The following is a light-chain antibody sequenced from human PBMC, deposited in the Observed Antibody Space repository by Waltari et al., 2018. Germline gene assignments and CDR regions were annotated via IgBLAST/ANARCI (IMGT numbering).Light chain of an antibody. Sequence: SFLPPPPSSSFPPFPPFPLSFSFLLSPLLLPPFPFSQKLAGKAPKLLIYTNSQRPSGVPDRFSVSKSGTSASLAISGLQSEDEADYYCAAWDDSPQGHLFGGGTKLTVL. J-gene: IGLJ2*01. CDR3: AAWDDSPQGHL. V-gene: IGLV1-44*01. CDR1: LSPLLLPP. CDR2: TNS.